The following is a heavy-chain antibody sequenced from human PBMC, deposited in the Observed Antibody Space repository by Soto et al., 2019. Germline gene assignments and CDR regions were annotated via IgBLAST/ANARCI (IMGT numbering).Heavy chain of an antibody. CDR2: IYSGGST. CDR1: GFTVSSNY. V-gene: IGHV3-53*01. Sequence: GSLWLSGAASGFTVSSNYISWVRQAPGKGLEWVSVIYSGGSTYYADSVKGRFTISRDNSKNTLYLQMNSLRAEDTAVYYCARAPLYYYGMDLWGQGTTVTVSS. CDR3: ARAPLYYYGMDL. J-gene: IGHJ6*02.